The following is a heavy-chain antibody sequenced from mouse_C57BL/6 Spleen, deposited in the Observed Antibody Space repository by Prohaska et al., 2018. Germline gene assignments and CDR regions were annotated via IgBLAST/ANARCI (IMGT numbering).Heavy chain of an antibody. CDR1: GFNIKDYY. V-gene: IGHV14-1*01. D-gene: IGHD1-1*01. Sequence: GAELVRPGASVKLSCTASGFNIKDYYMHWVKQRPEQGLEWIGRIDPEDGDTEYAPKFQGKATMTADTSSNTAYLQLSSLTSEDTAVYYCTNSGITTVVADYWGQGTTLTVSS. CDR2: IDPEDGDT. J-gene: IGHJ2*01. CDR3: TNSGITTVVADY.